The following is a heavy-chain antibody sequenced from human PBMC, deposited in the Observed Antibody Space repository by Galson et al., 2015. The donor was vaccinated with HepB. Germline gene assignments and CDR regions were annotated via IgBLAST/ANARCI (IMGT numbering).Heavy chain of an antibody. CDR1: GFTFSSYA. J-gene: IGHJ4*02. V-gene: IGHV3-23*01. Sequence: SLRLSCAASGFTFSSYAMTWVRQAPGKGLEWVSTVSASGAATYYTESVKGRFTISRDNSKNTLYLQMNSLRAEDTAVYYCARATGTTADRGQGTLVTVSS. CDR3: ARATGTTAD. D-gene: IGHD1-1*01. CDR2: VSASGAAT.